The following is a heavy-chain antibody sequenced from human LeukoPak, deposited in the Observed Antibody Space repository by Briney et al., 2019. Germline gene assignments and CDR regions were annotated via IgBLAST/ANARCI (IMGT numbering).Heavy chain of an antibody. J-gene: IGHJ4*02. V-gene: IGHV3-72*01. CDR2: TRNKANSYTT. CDR1: GFTFSDHY. D-gene: IGHD6-13*01. Sequence: PGGSLRLSCAASGFTFSDHYMDWVRQAPGKGLEWVGRTRNKANSYTTEYAASVEGRFTISRDDSKNSLYLQMNSLKTEDTAVYYCARRGSSWYYFDYWGQGTLVTVSS. CDR3: ARRGSSWYYFDY.